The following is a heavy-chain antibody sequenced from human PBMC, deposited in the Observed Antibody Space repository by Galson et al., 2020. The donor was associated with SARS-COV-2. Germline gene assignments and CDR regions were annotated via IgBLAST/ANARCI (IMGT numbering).Heavy chain of an antibody. V-gene: IGHV1-46*01. CDR3: ARDPIRPAPNSEDDGFDV. CDR1: GYIFSTYY. Sequence: ASVKVSCRASGYIFSTYYIHWVRQAPGQGLEWMGIIDPRGGVASYTQSFQGRISMTRDTSTSTVHMDLRSLRSEDTAVYYCARDPIRPAPNSEDDGFDVWGQGTMVIVSS. D-gene: IGHD3-10*01. CDR2: IDPRGGVA. J-gene: IGHJ3*01.